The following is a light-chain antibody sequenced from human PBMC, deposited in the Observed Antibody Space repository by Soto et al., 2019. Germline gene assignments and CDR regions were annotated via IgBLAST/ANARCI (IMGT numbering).Light chain of an antibody. J-gene: IGKJ3*01. CDR3: QQYGSSPFT. CDR1: QSVSSSY. Sequence: EIVLTQSPGTLSLSPGERATLSCRASQSVSSSYLAWYQRKPGQAPRLLIYGASTRATGSPDRFSGGGSGTDFTLTISRLEPEDFAVYYCQQYGSSPFTFGPGTKVDI. V-gene: IGKV3-20*01. CDR2: GAS.